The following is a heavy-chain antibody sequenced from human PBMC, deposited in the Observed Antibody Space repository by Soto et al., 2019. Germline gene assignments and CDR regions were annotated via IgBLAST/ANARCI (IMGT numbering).Heavy chain of an antibody. Sequence: PSETLSLTCTVSGGSISSGGYYWSWIRQHPGKGLEWIGYIYYSGSTYYNPSLKSRVTISVDTSKNQLSLKLSSVTAADTAVYYCARVGGDYVAFDIWGQGTMVTVSS. CDR2: IYYSGST. CDR1: GGSISSGGYY. J-gene: IGHJ3*02. V-gene: IGHV4-31*03. CDR3: ARVGGDYVAFDI. D-gene: IGHD4-17*01.